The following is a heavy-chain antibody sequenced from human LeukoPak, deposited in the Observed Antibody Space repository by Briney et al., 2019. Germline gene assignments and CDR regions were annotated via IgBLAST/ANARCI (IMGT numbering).Heavy chain of an antibody. J-gene: IGHJ4*02. CDR3: ARGGDGNRRDFDY. Sequence: ASMKVSCKASGYTFTAYYMHWLRQAPGQGLQWMGWINPNSGDPNYAQTFQGRVTMTRDTSISTAYMQLNSLRSDDTAVSYCARGGDGNRRDFDYWGQGTLVTVSS. D-gene: IGHD5-24*01. CDR1: GYTFTAYY. V-gene: IGHV1-2*02. CDR2: INPNSGDP.